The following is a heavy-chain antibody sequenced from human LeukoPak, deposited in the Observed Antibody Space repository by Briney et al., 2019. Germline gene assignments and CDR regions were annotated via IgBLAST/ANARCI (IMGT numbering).Heavy chain of an antibody. D-gene: IGHD3-22*01. Sequence: PSETLSLTCAVSGGSISSSSYYWGWIRQPPEKGLEWIGSIYYSGSTYYNPSLKSRVTISVDTSKNQFSLKLSSVTAADTAVYYCSSGYFPNFDYWGQGTLVTVSS. V-gene: IGHV4-39*01. CDR1: GGSISSSSYY. CDR2: IYYSGST. J-gene: IGHJ4*02. CDR3: SSGYFPNFDY.